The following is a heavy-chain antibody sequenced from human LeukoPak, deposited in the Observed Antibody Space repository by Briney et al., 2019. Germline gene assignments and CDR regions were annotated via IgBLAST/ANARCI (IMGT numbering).Heavy chain of an antibody. D-gene: IGHD3-9*01. CDR1: GYTFTSYG. Sequence: GASVKVSCKASGYTFTSYGISWVRQAPGQGLEWMGWISAYNGNTNYVQKLQGRVTMTTDTSTSTAYMELRSLRSDDTAVYYCARDLFNDILTGYFIDAFDIWSQGTMVTVYS. J-gene: IGHJ3*02. V-gene: IGHV1-18*01. CDR3: ARDLFNDILTGYFIDAFDI. CDR2: ISAYNGNT.